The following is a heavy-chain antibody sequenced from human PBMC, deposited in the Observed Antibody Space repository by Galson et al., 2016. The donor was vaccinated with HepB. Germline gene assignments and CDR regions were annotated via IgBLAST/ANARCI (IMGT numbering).Heavy chain of an antibody. CDR2: TSYDGSLS. CDR1: GFTFNTYA. J-gene: IGHJ6*02. CDR3: ARDPYQYDSTGYYYDSFYYYGLDV. D-gene: IGHD3-22*01. V-gene: IGHV3-30*04. Sequence: SLRLSCAASGFTFNTYAMHWVRQAPGKGLEWVAVTSYDGSLSYYAESVKGRFTISRDNSKNTLSLQMNSLRPEDTAVYYCARDPYQYDSTGYYYDSFYYYGLDVWGQGTTVTVSS.